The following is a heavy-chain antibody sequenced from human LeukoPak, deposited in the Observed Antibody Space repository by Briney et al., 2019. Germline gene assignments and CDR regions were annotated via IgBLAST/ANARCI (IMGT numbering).Heavy chain of an antibody. CDR2: ISSSGSTI. V-gene: IGHV3-48*03. CDR3: ARREGLSITIFGVVITGGGMDV. CDR1: GFTFSSYE. J-gene: IGHJ6*02. Sequence: GGSLRLSCAASGFTFSSYEMNWVRQAPGKGLEWVSYISSSGSTIYYADSVKGRFTISRDNAKNSLYLQMNSLRAEDTAVYYCARREGLSITIFGVVITGGGMDVWGQGTTVTVSS. D-gene: IGHD3-3*01.